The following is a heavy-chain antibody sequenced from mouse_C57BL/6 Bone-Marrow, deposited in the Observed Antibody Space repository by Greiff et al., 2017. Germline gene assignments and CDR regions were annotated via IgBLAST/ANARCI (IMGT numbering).Heavy chain of an antibody. V-gene: IGHV5-17*01. D-gene: IGHD1-1*01. CDR1: GFTFSDYG. CDR2: ISSGSSTL. Sequence: EVKLVESGGGLVQPGGSLKLSCAASGFTFSDYGMHWVRQAPEKGLEWVAYISSGSSTLYYADTVQGRFTISRANAKNTLCLQMPSLRSEDTAMLYCARRYYGSREYYVDYWGQGTTLTVAS. J-gene: IGHJ2*01. CDR3: ARRYYGSREYYVDY.